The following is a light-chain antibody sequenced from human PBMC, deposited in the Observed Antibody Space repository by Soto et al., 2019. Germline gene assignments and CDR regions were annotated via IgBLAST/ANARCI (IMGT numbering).Light chain of an antibody. V-gene: IGLV2-11*01. Sequence: QPALTQPRSVSGSPGQSVSISCTGTSSDVGGYNYVSWYQQHPGKAPKLLIYDVTKRPAGVPDRFSGSKSGNTASLTISGLQPEDEADYYCCSCAGINLFATGTKLTVL. CDR2: DVT. CDR1: SSDVGGYNY. CDR3: CSCAGINL. J-gene: IGLJ1*01.